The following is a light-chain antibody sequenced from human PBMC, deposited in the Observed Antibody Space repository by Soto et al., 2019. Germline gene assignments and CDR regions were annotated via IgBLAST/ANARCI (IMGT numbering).Light chain of an antibody. V-gene: IGLV2-14*01. CDR2: EVS. CDR1: SSDVGGYTY. J-gene: IGLJ2*01. CDR3: SSYTTRNTVL. Sequence: QSALTQPASVSGSPGQSITISGTGTSSDVGGYTYVSWYQQYPGRAPKLMIYEVSNRPSGVSNRFSGSKSGNTASLTISGLQAEDEADYYCSSYTTRNTVLFGGGTKLTVL.